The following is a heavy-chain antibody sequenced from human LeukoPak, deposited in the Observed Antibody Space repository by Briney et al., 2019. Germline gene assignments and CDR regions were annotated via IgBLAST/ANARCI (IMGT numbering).Heavy chain of an antibody. J-gene: IGHJ4*02. D-gene: IGHD2-2*01. CDR3: ARQRRRVVPAGFDY. CDR2: INHSGST. Sequence: PSETLSLTCAVYGGSFSGYYWSWIRQPPGKGLEWIGEINHSGSTNYNPSLKSRVTISVDTSKNQFSLKLSSVTAADAAVYYCARQRRRVVPAGFDYWGQGTLVTVSS. CDR1: GGSFSGYY. V-gene: IGHV4-34*01.